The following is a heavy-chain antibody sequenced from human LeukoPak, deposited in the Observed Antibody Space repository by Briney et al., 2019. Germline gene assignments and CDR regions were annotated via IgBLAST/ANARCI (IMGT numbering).Heavy chain of an antibody. CDR1: GFTFDDYA. D-gene: IGHD2-15*01. V-gene: IGHV3-43D*03. J-gene: IGHJ6*03. Sequence: HPGGSLRLSCAASGFTFDDYAMHWVRQAPGKGLEWVSLISWDGGSTYYADSVKGRFTISRDNSKNSLYLQMNSLRAEDTALYYCAKDDKLGGGYCMDVWGKGTTVTVSS. CDR3: AKDDKLGGGYCMDV. CDR2: ISWDGGST.